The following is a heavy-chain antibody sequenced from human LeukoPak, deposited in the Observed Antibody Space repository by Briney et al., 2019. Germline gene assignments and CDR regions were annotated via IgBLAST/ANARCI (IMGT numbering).Heavy chain of an antibody. D-gene: IGHD6-13*01. CDR1: GFTFSSYA. J-gene: IGHJ3*02. Sequence: PGVSLRLSCAASGFTFSSYAMSWVRQAPGRGLEWVSAISGSGGSTYYADSVKGRFTISRDNSKNTLYLQMNSLRAEDTAVYYCAIAAAGTHAFDIRGQGTMVTVSS. CDR2: ISGSGGST. V-gene: IGHV3-23*01. CDR3: AIAAAGTHAFDI.